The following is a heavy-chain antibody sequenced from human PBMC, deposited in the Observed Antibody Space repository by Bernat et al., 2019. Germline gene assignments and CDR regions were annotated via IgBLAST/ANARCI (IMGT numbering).Heavy chain of an antibody. CDR2: IQQDGSEK. J-gene: IGHJ4*02. Sequence: EAQLVESGGGLVQPGGSLRLSCEASGFPFSNCGMSWVRQASGKGLEWVAYIQQDGSEKFYVDSVRGRFTISRDNAKHSVYLQMNSLSAEDTAVYYCARNAPLDYWGQGTLVTVSS. CDR1: GFPFSNCG. CDR3: ARNAPLDY. V-gene: IGHV3-7*03.